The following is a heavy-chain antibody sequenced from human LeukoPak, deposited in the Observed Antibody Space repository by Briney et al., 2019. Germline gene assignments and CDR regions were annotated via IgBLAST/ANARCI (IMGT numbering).Heavy chain of an antibody. CDR2: ISGSGGNT. CDR1: GFTFSSYT. D-gene: IGHD3-22*01. Sequence: GGSLRLSCAASGFTFSSYTMSWVRQAPGKGLEWVSAISGSGGNTYYADSVKGRFTISRDNSKNTLYLQMNSLRAEDTAVYYCAKDPSLSYDSSGYYYHYWGQGTLVTVSS. V-gene: IGHV3-23*01. CDR3: AKDPSLSYDSSGYYYHY. J-gene: IGHJ4*02.